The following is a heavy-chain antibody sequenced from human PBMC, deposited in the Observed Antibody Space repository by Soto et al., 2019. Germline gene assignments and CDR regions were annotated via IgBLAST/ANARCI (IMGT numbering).Heavy chain of an antibody. D-gene: IGHD3-10*01. CDR3: ARVGTDYGSGSPYYSDS. V-gene: IGHV3-21*06. Sequence: WSLRLSCAASGFSFRSYYMNWVRQAPGRGLEWVSSISPSSSFLSYADSLKGRFTISRDNAKSSVHLQMNSLRAEDTAVYYCARVGTDYGSGSPYYSDSWGQGILVTVSS. J-gene: IGHJ4*02. CDR1: GFSFRSYY. CDR2: ISPSSSFL.